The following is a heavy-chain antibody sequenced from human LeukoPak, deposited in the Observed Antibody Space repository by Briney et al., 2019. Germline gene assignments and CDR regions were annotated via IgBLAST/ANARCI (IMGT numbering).Heavy chain of an antibody. CDR3: ARGLRYYYYMDV. CDR2: IYYSGST. CDR1: GGSISSTTFY. D-gene: IGHD3-10*01. J-gene: IGHJ6*03. Sequence: SETLSLTCIVSGGSISSTTFYWGWIRQPPGKGLEWIGSIYYSGSTYYNPSLKSRITISLDTSRDQFSLNLSSVTAADTAVYYCARGLRYYYYMDVWGKGTTVTVSS. V-gene: IGHV4-39*01.